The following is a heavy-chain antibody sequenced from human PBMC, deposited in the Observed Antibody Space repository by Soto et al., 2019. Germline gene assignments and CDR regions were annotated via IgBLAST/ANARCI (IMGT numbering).Heavy chain of an antibody. Sequence: QVQLVESGGGVVQPGRSLRLSCAASGFTFSSYGMHWVRQAPGKGLEWVAVISYDGSNKYYADSVKGRFTISRDNSKNALYLQMNSLRAVDTAVYYCAKDRLELEGRWYYYGMDVWGQGTTVTVSS. CDR1: GFTFSSYG. V-gene: IGHV3-30*18. CDR2: ISYDGSNK. J-gene: IGHJ6*02. CDR3: AKDRLELEGRWYYYGMDV. D-gene: IGHD1-7*01.